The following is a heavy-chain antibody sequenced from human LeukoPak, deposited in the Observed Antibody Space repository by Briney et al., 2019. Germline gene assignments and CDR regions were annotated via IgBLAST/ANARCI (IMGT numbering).Heavy chain of an antibody. J-gene: IGHJ6*04. V-gene: IGHV3-23*01. Sequence: GGSLRLSCAASAFTFSNYAMSWVRQAPGKGLEWVSNISNGDSSTYYADSVKGRFTISRDNSENTLYLQMNSLRAEDTAVYYCAELGITMIGGVWGKGTTVTISS. CDR3: AELGITMIGGV. D-gene: IGHD3-10*02. CDR1: AFTFSNYA. CDR2: ISNGDSST.